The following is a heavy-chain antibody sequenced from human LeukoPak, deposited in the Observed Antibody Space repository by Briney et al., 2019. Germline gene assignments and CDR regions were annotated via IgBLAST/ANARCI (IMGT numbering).Heavy chain of an antibody. J-gene: IGHJ4*02. D-gene: IGHD1-26*01. CDR2: IIPTFGTA. Sequence: GGIIPTFGTANYAQKFQGRVTITTDESTSTAYMELSSLRSEDTAVYYCARGSVGASWVIDYWGQGTLVTVSS. V-gene: IGHV1-69*05. CDR3: ARGSVGASWVIDY.